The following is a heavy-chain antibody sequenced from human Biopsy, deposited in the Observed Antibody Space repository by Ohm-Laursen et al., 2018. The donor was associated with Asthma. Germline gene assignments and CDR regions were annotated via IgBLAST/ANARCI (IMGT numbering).Heavy chain of an antibody. CDR1: GYNFINFA. J-gene: IGHJ3*01. CDR3: ARTYYDFLTGQVKDVFGV. CDR2: VNTGNGDT. Sequence: ASVKVSCKASGYNFINFAIHWVRQAPGQRLEWMGWVNTGNGDTKYSQKFQGRVTITRDTSASTAYMELRSLRSEDTATYYCARTYYDFLTGQVKDVFGVWGQGTMVTISS. V-gene: IGHV1-3*04. D-gene: IGHD3-9*01.